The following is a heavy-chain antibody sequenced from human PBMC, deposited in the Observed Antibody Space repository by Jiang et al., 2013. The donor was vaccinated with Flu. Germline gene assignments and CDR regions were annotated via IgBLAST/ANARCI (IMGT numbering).Heavy chain of an antibody. V-gene: IGHV3-23*01. J-gene: IGHJ4*02. Sequence: AASGFTFSSYAMSWVRQAPGKGLEWVSAISGSGGSTYYADSVKGRFTISRDNSKNTLYLQMNSLRAEDTAAYYCAKDLGVSVAGTIRDYWGQGTLVTVSS. CDR1: GFTFSSYA. CDR2: ISGSGGST. CDR3: AKDLGVSVAGTIRDY. D-gene: IGHD6-19*01.